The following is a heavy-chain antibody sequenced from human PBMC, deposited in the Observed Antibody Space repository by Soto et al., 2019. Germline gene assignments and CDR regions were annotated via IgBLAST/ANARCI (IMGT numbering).Heavy chain of an antibody. CDR1: GFTFSSYD. V-gene: IGHV3-30*18. CDR2: ISYDGSRK. CDR3: AKAYSGPFDV. Sequence: LRLSCAASGFTFSSYDIHWVRQAPGKGLEWVALISYDGSRKYYADSVKGLFTISRDNSKNTLYLQVNSLRAEDTAVYYCAKAYSGPFDVWGQGTMVTVSS. J-gene: IGHJ3*01. D-gene: IGHD1-26*01.